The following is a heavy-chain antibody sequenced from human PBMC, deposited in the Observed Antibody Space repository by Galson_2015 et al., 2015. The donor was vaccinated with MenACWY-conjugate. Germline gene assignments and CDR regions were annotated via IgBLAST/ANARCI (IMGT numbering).Heavy chain of an antibody. Sequence: SLRLSCAASGFTFSTYWMTWVRQAPGKGLEWVANIKPDGSEQYYVDSVKGRFTISRDNAKNSLYLQMDSLRAEDTAVYFCARAKEQWLSKTFDVWGQGTLVTVSS. J-gene: IGHJ3*01. CDR2: IKPDGSEQ. CDR3: ARAKEQWLSKTFDV. V-gene: IGHV3-7*01. D-gene: IGHD6-19*01. CDR1: GFTFSTYW.